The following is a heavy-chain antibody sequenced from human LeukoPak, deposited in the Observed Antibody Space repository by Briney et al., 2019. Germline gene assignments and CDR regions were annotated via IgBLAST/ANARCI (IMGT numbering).Heavy chain of an antibody. D-gene: IGHD3-10*01. V-gene: IGHV1-69*13. CDR2: IIPIFGTA. CDR1: GGTFSSYA. Sequence: ASVKVSCKASGGTFSSYAISWVRQAPGQGLEWMGGIIPIFGTANYAQKFQGRVTITADESTSTAYMELSSLRSEDTAVYYCATGTDTMVRGVYTRHYYYYGMDVWGQGTTVTVSS. CDR3: ATGTDTMVRGVYTRHYYYYGMDV. J-gene: IGHJ6*02.